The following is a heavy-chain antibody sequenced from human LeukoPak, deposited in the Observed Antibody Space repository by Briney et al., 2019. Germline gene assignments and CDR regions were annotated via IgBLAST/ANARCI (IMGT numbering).Heavy chain of an antibody. D-gene: IGHD5-18*01. V-gene: IGHV4-4*07. CDR3: ARDGGGYSPNYFDY. CDR2: IYTSGST. Sequence: SSETLSLTCTVSGGSISSYYWCWIRQPAGKGLEWIGRIYTSGSTNYNPSLKSRVTMSVDTSKNQFSLKLSSVTAADTAVYYCARDGGGYSPNYFDYWGQGTLVTVSS. J-gene: IGHJ4*02. CDR1: GGSISSYY.